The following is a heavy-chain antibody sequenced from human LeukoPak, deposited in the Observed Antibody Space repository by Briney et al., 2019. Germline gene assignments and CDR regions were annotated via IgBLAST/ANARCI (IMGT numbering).Heavy chain of an antibody. CDR2: VSYSGST. D-gene: IGHD5-18*01. Sequence: SETLSLTCTVSGGSISSYYWSWVRQPLGKGLEWIGYVSYSGSTDYNPSLKSRVIISIDTSKNQFSLRLSSVTAADTAVYYCARENDRYGRIDYWGQGTQVTVSS. CDR1: GGSISSYY. J-gene: IGHJ4*02. CDR3: ARENDRYGRIDY. V-gene: IGHV4-59*01.